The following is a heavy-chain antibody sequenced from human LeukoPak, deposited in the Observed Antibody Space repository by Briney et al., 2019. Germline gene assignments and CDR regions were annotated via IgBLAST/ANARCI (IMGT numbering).Heavy chain of an antibody. V-gene: IGHV4-59*08. CDR3: ARGAGAGYNLQPFDY. J-gene: IGHJ4*02. D-gene: IGHD5-24*01. CDR2: IYYSGST. Sequence: SETLSLTCTVAGGSISSYYWSWIRQPPGKGLEWIGYIYYSGSTKYNPSLKSRVSISVDTSKNQFSLKLSSVTAADTAVYYCARGAGAGYNLQPFDYWGQGTLVTVSS. CDR1: GGSISSYY.